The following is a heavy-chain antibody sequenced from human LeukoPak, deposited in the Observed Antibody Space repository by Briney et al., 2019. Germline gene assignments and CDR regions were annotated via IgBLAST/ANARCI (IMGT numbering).Heavy chain of an antibody. CDR1: GFTFKSAS. J-gene: IGHJ4*01. Sequence: GGSLRLSCVATGFTFKSASMSWVRQAPGKGLEWVAFIGNYAGGIFYADSVKGRFNISRDDAKDSVYLQMNSLRVDDTAVYFCARDPYTRSMFDYWGHGTLVTFSS. CDR2: IGNYAGGI. V-gene: IGHV3-21*01. D-gene: IGHD2-21*01. CDR3: ARDPYTRSMFDY.